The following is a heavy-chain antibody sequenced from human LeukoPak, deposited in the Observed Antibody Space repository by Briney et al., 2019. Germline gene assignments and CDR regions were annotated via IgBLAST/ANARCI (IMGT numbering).Heavy chain of an antibody. CDR1: GGSISSSSYY. CDR3: ASILLSSHYYFNY. J-gene: IGHJ4*02. CDR2: IYYSGST. D-gene: IGHD2/OR15-2a*01. V-gene: IGHV4-39*01. Sequence: SETLSLTCTVSGGSISSSSYYWGWIRQPPGKGLERIGSIYYSGSTYYNPSLKSRVTISVDTSKNQFSLKLSSVTAADTAVYYCASILLSSHYYFNYWGQGTLVTVPS.